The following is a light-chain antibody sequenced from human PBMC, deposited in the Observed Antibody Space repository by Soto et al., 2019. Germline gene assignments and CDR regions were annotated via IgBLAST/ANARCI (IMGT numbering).Light chain of an antibody. J-gene: IGLJ2*01. CDR2: EVT. V-gene: IGLV2-14*01. CDR3: TSYSISSPVL. CDR1: SSDVGAYNY. Sequence: QSALTQPASVSGSLGQSITISCTGTSSDVGAYNYVSWYQQHPDKAPKLLIFEVTNRPSGVSGRFSGSKSGITASLSISGLQPEDDADYYCTSYSISSPVLFGGGTKLTVL.